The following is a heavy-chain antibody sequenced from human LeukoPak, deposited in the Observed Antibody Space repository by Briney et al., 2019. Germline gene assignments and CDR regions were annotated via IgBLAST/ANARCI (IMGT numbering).Heavy chain of an antibody. CDR3: SRDQTPYY. CDR1: GFTFSSYW. CDR2: IASKTYGGTA. V-gene: IGHV3-49*04. J-gene: IGHJ4*02. Sequence: PGGSLRLSCAASGFTFSSYWMHWVRQAPGKGLVWVGFIASKTYGGTAEYAASVKGRFTISRDDSKSIAYLQMNSLKTEDTAVYFCSRDQTPYYWGQGTLVTVSS.